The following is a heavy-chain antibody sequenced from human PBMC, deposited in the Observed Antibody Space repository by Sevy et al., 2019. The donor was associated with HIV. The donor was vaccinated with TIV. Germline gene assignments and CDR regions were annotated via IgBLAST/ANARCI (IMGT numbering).Heavy chain of an antibody. Sequence: GGSLRLSCAASGFTFSSYWMHWVRQAPGKGLVWVSRISGDGSSTTYADSVRGRFTISRDNAKNTLYLQMNNLRAEDTAVFYCAKGIGYSGYETDYWGQGTLVTVSS. J-gene: IGHJ4*02. CDR2: ISGDGSST. V-gene: IGHV3-74*01. CDR1: GFTFSSYW. CDR3: AKGIGYSGYETDY. D-gene: IGHD5-12*01.